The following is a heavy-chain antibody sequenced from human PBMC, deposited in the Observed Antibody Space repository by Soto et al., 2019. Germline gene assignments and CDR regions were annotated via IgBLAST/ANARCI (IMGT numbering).Heavy chain of an antibody. CDR1: GFSFSNNW. J-gene: IGHJ4*02. CDR3: EGPPVDS. Sequence: EVQLVESGGGLVQPGGSLRLSCAASGFSFSNNWMNWVRQAPGKGLEWLANINQDGRETFYVDSVKGRFTISRDNAHTLLYLQMNNLRADDTALYYWEGPPVDSWVQGTLVTVSS. CDR2: INQDGRET. V-gene: IGHV3-7*01.